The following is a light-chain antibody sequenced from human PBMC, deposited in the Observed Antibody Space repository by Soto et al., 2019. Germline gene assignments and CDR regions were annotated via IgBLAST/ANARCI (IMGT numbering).Light chain of an antibody. V-gene: IGLV2-11*01. CDR1: SSDVGGYSY. CDR3: TSYTSSSTVV. Sequence: QSALTQPRSVSGSPGQSVTISCTGASSDVGGYSYVSWYQQHPGKVPKLMIYDGTDRPSGVPDRFSGSKSGDTASLTISGLQSEDEADYYCTSYTSSSTVVFGGGTKLTVL. CDR2: DGT. J-gene: IGLJ2*01.